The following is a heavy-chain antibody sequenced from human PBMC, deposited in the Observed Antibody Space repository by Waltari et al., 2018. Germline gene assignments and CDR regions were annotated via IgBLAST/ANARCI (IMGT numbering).Heavy chain of an antibody. CDR2: IRGSGGNT. V-gene: IGHV3-23*01. Sequence: EVQLLESGGGLVQRGGSLRLSCAASEFTFSSYAMNWVRQAPGKGLEWVSTIRGSGGNTYYADSVKGRFTISRDNSKNTLYLQMISLRAEDTTVYYCAKDPAGTYYFEYWGQGTLVTVSS. J-gene: IGHJ4*02. CDR3: AKDPAGTYYFEY. CDR1: EFTFSSYA. D-gene: IGHD6-19*01.